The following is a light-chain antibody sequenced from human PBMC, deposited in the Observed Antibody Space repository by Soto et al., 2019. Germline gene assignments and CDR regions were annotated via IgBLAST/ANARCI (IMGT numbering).Light chain of an antibody. V-gene: IGKV1-39*01. Sequence: DIHMTQSPSSLSASVGDRVTVTGRASQSISSYLNWYQQRPGKAPKVLIYGASTLQSGVPSRFSGSGSGTDFTFTIRSLQPEDIATYYCQQYENMPITFGQGTRLEIK. CDR1: QSISSY. CDR3: QQYENMPIT. CDR2: GAS. J-gene: IGKJ5*01.